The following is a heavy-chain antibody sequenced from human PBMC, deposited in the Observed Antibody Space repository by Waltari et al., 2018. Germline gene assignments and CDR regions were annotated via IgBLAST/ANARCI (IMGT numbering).Heavy chain of an antibody. D-gene: IGHD6-13*01. CDR2: IYHSGSN. CDR1: GYSISSGYY. V-gene: IGHV4-38-2*01. Sequence: QVQLQESGPGLVKPSETLSLTCAVSGYSISSGYYWGWIRQPPGKGLEWIGSIYHSGSNYYNPSLKRRVTISVDTSKNQFSLKLSSVTAADTAVYYCARRTAADGFDYWGQGTLVTVSS. J-gene: IGHJ4*02. CDR3: ARRTAADGFDY.